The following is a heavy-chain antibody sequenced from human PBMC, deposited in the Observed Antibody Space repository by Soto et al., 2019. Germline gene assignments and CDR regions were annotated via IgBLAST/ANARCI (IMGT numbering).Heavy chain of an antibody. CDR1: GFTFSSYA. J-gene: IGHJ3*02. D-gene: IGHD7-27*01. V-gene: IGHV3-23*01. Sequence: GESLKISCAASGFTFSSYAMSWVRQAPGKGLEWVSAISGSGGSTYYADSVKGRFTISRDNSKNTLYLQMNSLRAEDTAVYYCAKDLFWELDPMTGETYAFDIWGQGTMVTVSS. CDR3: AKDLFWELDPMTGETYAFDI. CDR2: ISGSGGST.